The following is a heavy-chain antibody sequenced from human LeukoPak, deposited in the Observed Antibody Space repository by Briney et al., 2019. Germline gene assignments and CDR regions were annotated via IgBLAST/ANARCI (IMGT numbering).Heavy chain of an antibody. V-gene: IGHV4-4*07. Sequence: SETLSLTCTVSGVSISSYYWSWIRQPAGKGLEWIGRVSSSGDTNYNPSLKSRVTMSLDTSRNQFSLQLTSVTAADTAVYYCARDFRGVGAQAALLDFWGQGAVVTVSS. J-gene: IGHJ3*01. CDR3: ARDFRGVGAQAALLDF. CDR2: VSSSGDT. CDR1: GVSISSYY. D-gene: IGHD3-10*01.